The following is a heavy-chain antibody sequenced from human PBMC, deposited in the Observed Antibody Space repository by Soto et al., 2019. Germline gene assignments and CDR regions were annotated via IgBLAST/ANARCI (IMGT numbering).Heavy chain of an antibody. Sequence: QVQLRESGPGLVKPSQTLSLTCSVSGASVAGGSYYWSWVRQPPGKGLEWIGYIPSRGRPFYHPSLTSRGTISADTSKNQLSLQLTSVTAADTAVYYCASATYSGYDFGLWGQGTLVTVSS. CDR2: IPSRGRP. D-gene: IGHD5-12*01. CDR1: GASVAGGSYY. CDR3: ASATYSGYDFGL. V-gene: IGHV4-30-4*01. J-gene: IGHJ5*02.